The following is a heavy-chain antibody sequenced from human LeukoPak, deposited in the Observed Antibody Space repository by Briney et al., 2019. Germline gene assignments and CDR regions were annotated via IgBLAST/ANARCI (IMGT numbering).Heavy chain of an antibody. CDR1: GFTFSSYE. Sequence: GGSVRLSCAASGFTFSSYEMNWVRQAPGKGLEWVSYISSSGSIIYYADSVKGRFTISRDNAKNSLYLQMNSLRAEDTAVYYCAELGITMIGGVWGKGNTVTISS. J-gene: IGHJ6*04. CDR3: AELGITMIGGV. V-gene: IGHV3-48*03. D-gene: IGHD3-10*02. CDR2: ISSSGSII.